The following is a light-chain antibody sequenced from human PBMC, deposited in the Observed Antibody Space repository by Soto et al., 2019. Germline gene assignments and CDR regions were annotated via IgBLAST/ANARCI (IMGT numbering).Light chain of an antibody. V-gene: IGKV3-11*01. J-gene: IGKJ1*01. CDR3: QQRRT. CDR1: QSVSSY. Sequence: EIVLTQSLATLSLSPGERATLSCRASQSVSSYLAWYQQKPGQAPRLLIYDASNRATGIPARFSGSGSGTDFTLTISSLEPEDFAVYYCQQRRTFGQGTKVDI. CDR2: DAS.